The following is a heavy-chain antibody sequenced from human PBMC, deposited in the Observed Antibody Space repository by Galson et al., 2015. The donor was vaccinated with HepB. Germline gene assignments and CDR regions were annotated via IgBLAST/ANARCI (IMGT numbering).Heavy chain of an antibody. V-gene: IGHV3-11*06. CDR3: ARVKYYDSSGYLL. D-gene: IGHD3-22*01. CDR2: ISSSSSYI. Sequence: SLRLSCAASGFTFSDYYMSWIRQAPGKGLEWVSSISSSSSYIYYADSVKGRFTISRDNAKNSLYLQMNSLRAEDTAVYYCARVKYYDSSGYLLWGQGTLVTVSS. CDR1: GFTFSDYY. J-gene: IGHJ4*02.